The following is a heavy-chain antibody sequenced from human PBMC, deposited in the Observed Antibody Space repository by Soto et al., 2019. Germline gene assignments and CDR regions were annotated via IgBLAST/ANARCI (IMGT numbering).Heavy chain of an antibody. Sequence: GGSLRLSCAASGFTFSSYAMSSVHQEPGKGLEWVSAISGSGGSTYYADSVKGRFTISRDNSKNTLYLQMNSLRAEDTAVYYCAKVGRSYYGSGAYYDAFDIWGQGTMVTVS. CDR2: ISGSGGST. V-gene: IGHV3-23*01. CDR3: AKVGRSYYGSGAYYDAFDI. J-gene: IGHJ3*02. D-gene: IGHD3-10*01. CDR1: GFTFSSYA.